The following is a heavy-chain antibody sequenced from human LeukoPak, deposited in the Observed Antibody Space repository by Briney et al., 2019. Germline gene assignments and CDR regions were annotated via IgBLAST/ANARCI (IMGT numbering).Heavy chain of an antibody. CDR1: GGTFSSYA. J-gene: IGHJ5*02. D-gene: IGHD3-22*01. CDR2: IIPIFGTA. Sequence: WASVKVSCKASGGTFSSYAISWVRQAPGQGLEWMGGIIPIFGTANYAQKFQGRVTITADESTSTAYMELSSLRSEDTAVYYCARDRPLGYYDSSGYGFDPWGQGTLVTVSS. CDR3: ARDRPLGYYDSSGYGFDP. V-gene: IGHV1-69*13.